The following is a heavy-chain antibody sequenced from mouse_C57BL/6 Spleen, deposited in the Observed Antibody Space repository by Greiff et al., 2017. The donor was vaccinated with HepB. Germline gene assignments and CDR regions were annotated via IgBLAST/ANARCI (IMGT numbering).Heavy chain of an antibody. CDR2: IHPNSGST. CDR3: ASPDLRGYFDV. D-gene: IGHD3-1*01. Sequence: QVQLQQPGAELVKPGASVKLSCKASGYTFTSYWMHWVKQRPGQGLEWIGMIHPNSGSTNYNEKFKSKATLTVDKSSSTAYMQLSSLTSEDSAVYYCASPDLRGYFDVWGTGTTVTVSS. J-gene: IGHJ1*03. V-gene: IGHV1-64*01. CDR1: GYTFTSYW.